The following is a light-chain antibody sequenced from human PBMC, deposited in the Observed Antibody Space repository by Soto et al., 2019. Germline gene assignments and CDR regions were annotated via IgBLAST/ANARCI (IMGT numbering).Light chain of an antibody. CDR1: SSDVGAYNY. J-gene: IGLJ1*01. CDR2: GVS. V-gene: IGLV2-14*01. Sequence: QSALTQPASVSGSPGQSITISCTGTSSDVGAYNYVSWYQQYPGKAPKLMIYGVSNRPSGVSNRFSGSKSGNTASLTISGLQADDVADYYCNSYAGSSYVFGTGTKVTVL. CDR3: NSYAGSSYV.